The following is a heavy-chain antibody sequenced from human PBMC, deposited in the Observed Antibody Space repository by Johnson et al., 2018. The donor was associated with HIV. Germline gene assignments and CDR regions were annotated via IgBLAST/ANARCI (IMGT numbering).Heavy chain of an antibody. D-gene: IGHD3-22*01. V-gene: IGHV3-13*01. CDR1: GFTFSSYW. CDR3: AVGGEGYYSGAFDI. Sequence: DVQVVESGGGLVQPGGSLRLSCAASGFTFSSYWMSWVRQAPGKGLEWVSAIGTAGDTYYPGSVKGRFTISRENAKNSLYLQMNSLRAEDTAVYYCAVGGEGYYSGAFDIWGQGTMVTVSS. J-gene: IGHJ3*02. CDR2: IGTAGDT.